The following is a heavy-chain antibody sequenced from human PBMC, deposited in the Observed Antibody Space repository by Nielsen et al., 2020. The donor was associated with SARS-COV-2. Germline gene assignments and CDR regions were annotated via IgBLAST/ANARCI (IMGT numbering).Heavy chain of an antibody. V-gene: IGHV3-48*04. CDR2: ISRSSSTI. CDR3: ASGTYGSGSYGGYYGMDV. J-gene: IGHJ6*02. D-gene: IGHD3-10*01. CDR1: GFTFNTYA. Sequence: GESLKISCAASGFTFNTYAMNWVRQAPGKGLERVSYISRSSSTIYYADSVKGRFTISRDNAKNSLYLQMNSLRAEDTALYYCASGTYGSGSYGGYYGMDVWGQGTTVTVSS.